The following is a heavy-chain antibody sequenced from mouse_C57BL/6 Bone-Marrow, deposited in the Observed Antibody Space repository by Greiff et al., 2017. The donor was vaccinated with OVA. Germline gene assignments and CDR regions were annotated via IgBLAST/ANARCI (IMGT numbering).Heavy chain of an antibody. CDR1: GYTFTDYY. CDR2: IYPGSGNT. V-gene: IGHV1-76*01. D-gene: IGHD1-1*01. J-gene: IGHJ4*01. CDR3: ANDYYGSSRYAMDY. Sequence: QVQLQQSGAELVRPGASVKLSCKASGYTFTDYYINWVKQRPGQGLEWIARIYPGSGNTYYNEKFKGKATLTAEKSSSTAYMQLSSLTSEDSAVYFCANDYYGSSRYAMDYWGQGTSVTVSS.